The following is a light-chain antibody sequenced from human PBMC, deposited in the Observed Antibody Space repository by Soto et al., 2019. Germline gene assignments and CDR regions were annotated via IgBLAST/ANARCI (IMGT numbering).Light chain of an antibody. J-gene: IGKJ5*01. V-gene: IGKV1-5*03. Sequence: DMQMTQSPSSLSASVGDRVTITCRASQSISSWLAWYQQKPGKAPKLLIYKASSLESGVPSNFSGSGSGTEFTLTISSLQPDDFATYYCQQYNSYPITFGQGTRLEIK. CDR1: QSISSW. CDR3: QQYNSYPIT. CDR2: KAS.